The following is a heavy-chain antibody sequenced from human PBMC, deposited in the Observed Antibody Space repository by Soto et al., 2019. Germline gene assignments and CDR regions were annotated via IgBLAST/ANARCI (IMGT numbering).Heavy chain of an antibody. CDR2: IVVGSGNT. CDR1: GFTFTSSA. V-gene: IGHV1-58*01. CDR3: AADHTIFGVVSLSY. Sequence: GASVKVSCKASGFTFTSSAVQWVRQARGQRLEWIGWIVVGSGNTNYAQKFQERVTITRDMSTSTAYMELSSLRSEDTAVYYCAADHTIFGVVSLSYWGQGTLVTVSS. J-gene: IGHJ4*02. D-gene: IGHD3-3*01.